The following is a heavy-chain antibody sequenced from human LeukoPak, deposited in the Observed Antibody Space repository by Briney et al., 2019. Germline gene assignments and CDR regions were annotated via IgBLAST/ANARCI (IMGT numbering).Heavy chain of an antibody. CDR2: IYYSGST. J-gene: IGHJ4*02. CDR3: ARGPGQNYYDSSGYYSFGY. V-gene: IGHV4-59*01. CDR1: GGSISSYY. D-gene: IGHD3-22*01. Sequence: SETLSLTCTVSGGSISSYYWSWIRQPPGKGLEWIRYIYYSGSTNYNPSLKSRVTISVDTSKNQFSLKLSSVTAADTAVYYCARGPGQNYYDSSGYYSFGYWGQGTLVTVSS.